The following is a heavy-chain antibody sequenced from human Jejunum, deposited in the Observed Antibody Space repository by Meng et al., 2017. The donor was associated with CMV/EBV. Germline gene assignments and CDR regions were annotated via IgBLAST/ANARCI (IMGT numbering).Heavy chain of an antibody. V-gene: IGHV1-18*01. CDR1: GYISNNYG. CDR3: ARDLPGGTKGTGLDL. Sequence: VRLGQSGARGKKPGASVKVPCKASGYISNNYGVIWVRQAPGQGPEWMGWISAYNGNTNDAQNFQGRFTMTTDTSTSTAYMELRSLRSDDTAVHYCARDLPGGTKGTGLDLWGQGTLVTVSS. CDR2: ISAYNGNT. D-gene: IGHD1-14*01. J-gene: IGHJ5*02.